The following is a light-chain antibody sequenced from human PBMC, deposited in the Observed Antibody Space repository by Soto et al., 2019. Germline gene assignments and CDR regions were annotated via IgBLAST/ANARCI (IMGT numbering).Light chain of an antibody. J-gene: IGKJ1*01. CDR3: QQCLTTPRT. Sequence: DIPMTQFPYFLSASVGDRVTITCRASQTISTCLNWYQQKAGTAPKLLIHGASDLESGIPTRFTGSGSGTYFTLTISSLQPEDFAIYYCQQCLTTPRTFGQGTRVEI. V-gene: IGKV1-39*01. CDR2: GAS. CDR1: QTISTC.